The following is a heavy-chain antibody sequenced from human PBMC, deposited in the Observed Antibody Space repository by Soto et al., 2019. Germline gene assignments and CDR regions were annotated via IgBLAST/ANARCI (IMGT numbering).Heavy chain of an antibody. J-gene: IGHJ4*02. CDR3: ARFGRYSSSYFDY. Sequence: TSETLSLTCTVSGGSISSGGYYWSWIRQHPGKGLEWIGYIYYSGSTYYNPSLKSRVTISVDTSKNQFSLKLSSVTAADTAVYYCARFGRYSSSYFDYWGQGTLVTVSS. CDR1: GGSISSGGYY. CDR2: IYYSGST. V-gene: IGHV4-31*03. D-gene: IGHD6-6*01.